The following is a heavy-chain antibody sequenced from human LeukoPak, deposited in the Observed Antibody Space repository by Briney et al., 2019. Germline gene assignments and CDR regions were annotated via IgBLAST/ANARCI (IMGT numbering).Heavy chain of an antibody. Sequence: ASVKVSCKASGYTFTGYYIHWVRQAPGQGLEWMGWINPNSGGTNYAQKFQGRVTMTRDTSISTAYMELSSLRSDDTAVCYCAREMVVAAAGPISFDYWGQGTLVTVSS. CDR2: INPNSGGT. CDR3: AREMVVAAAGPISFDY. D-gene: IGHD6-13*01. V-gene: IGHV1-2*02. CDR1: GYTFTGYY. J-gene: IGHJ4*02.